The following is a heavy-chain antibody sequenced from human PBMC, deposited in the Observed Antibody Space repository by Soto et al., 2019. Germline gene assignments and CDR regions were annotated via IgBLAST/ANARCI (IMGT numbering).Heavy chain of an antibody. CDR2: ISSNGGST. CDR1: GFTFSSYA. Sequence: EVQLVESGGGLVQPGGSLRLSCAASGFTFSSYAMHWVRQAPGMGLEYVSDISSNGGSTYYANSVKGRFTISRDNSKNTLYLEMGSLRAEDMAVYYCARRGYSGYEIDYWGQGTLVTVSS. J-gene: IGHJ4*02. CDR3: ARRGYSGYEIDY. D-gene: IGHD5-12*01. V-gene: IGHV3-64*01.